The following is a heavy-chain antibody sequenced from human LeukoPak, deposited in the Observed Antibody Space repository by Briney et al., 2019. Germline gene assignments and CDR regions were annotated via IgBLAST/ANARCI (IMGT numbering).Heavy chain of an antibody. Sequence: PSETLSLTCAVYGGSFSGYYWSWIRQPPGKGLEWIGEINHSGSTNYNPSLKSRVTISVDTSKNQFSLKLSSVTAADTAVYYCARGLRRCSSTSCYRYYYYYYGMDVWGQGTTVTVSS. CDR3: ARGLRRCSSTSCYRYYYYYYGMDV. CDR2: INHSGST. D-gene: IGHD2-2*01. J-gene: IGHJ6*02. V-gene: IGHV4-34*01. CDR1: GGSFSGYY.